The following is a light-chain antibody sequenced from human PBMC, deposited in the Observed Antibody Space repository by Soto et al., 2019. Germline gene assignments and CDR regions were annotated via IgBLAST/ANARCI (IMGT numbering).Light chain of an antibody. V-gene: IGKV4-1*01. J-gene: IGKJ1*01. CDR2: WAS. CDR3: QQYYSTPQT. CDR1: QSVFYSSNNQNY. Sequence: DIVMTQSPDSLAVSLGERATINCKSSQSVFYSSNNQNYLAWYQQKPGQPPKLLIYWASTRESGVPDRFSGSGSGTDFTLTISRLQAEDLAVYSCQQYYSTPQTFGQGTKVEIK.